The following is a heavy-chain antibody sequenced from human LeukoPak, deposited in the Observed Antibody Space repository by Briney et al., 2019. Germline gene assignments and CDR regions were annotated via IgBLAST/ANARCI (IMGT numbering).Heavy chain of an antibody. Sequence: GRSLRLSCAASGFTFDDYAMHWVRQAPGKGLEWVSGISWNSGSIGYADSVKGRFTISRDNAKNSLYLQMNSLRAEDTALYYCAKENSAAAGTGWFDPWGQGTLVTVSS. D-gene: IGHD6-13*01. V-gene: IGHV3-9*01. CDR2: ISWNSGSI. CDR3: AKENSAAAGTGWFDP. CDR1: GFTFDDYA. J-gene: IGHJ5*02.